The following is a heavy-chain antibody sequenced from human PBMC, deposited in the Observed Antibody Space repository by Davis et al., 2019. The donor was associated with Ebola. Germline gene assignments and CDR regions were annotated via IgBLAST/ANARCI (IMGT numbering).Heavy chain of an antibody. V-gene: IGHV3-30-3*01. CDR3: ARDPPYYYGSGSYSYYFDY. CDR2: ISYDGSNK. D-gene: IGHD3-10*01. J-gene: IGHJ4*02. CDR1: GFTFSSYA. Sequence: PGGSLRLSCAASGFTFSSYAMHWVRQAPGKGLEWVAVISYDGSNKYYADSVKGRFTISRDNSKNTLYLQMNSLRAEDTAVYYCARDPPYYYGSGSYSYYFDYWGQGTLVTVSS.